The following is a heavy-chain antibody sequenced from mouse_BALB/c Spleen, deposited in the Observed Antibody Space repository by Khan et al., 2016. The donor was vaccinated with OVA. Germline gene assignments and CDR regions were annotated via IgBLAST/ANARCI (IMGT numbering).Heavy chain of an antibody. V-gene: IGHV2-6-1*01. CDR2: IWSDGTT. J-gene: IGHJ4*01. D-gene: IGHD1-1*01. CDR3: SRQPYDHYYIMDY. CDR1: GFSLTDYG. Sequence: QVQLKESGPGLVAPSQSLSITCNISGFSLTDYGIHWVRQPPGKGLEWLVVIWSDGTTTYHSDHKSRLSIRKATSKCQVVLKINSLQTYDTSMSYCSRQPYDHYYIMDYWGQGTSVTVSS.